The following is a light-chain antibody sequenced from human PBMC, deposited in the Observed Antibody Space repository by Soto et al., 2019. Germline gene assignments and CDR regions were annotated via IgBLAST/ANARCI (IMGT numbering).Light chain of an antibody. Sequence: AIQLTHSRSSLSASVLYMFTMTCLASQDIRSALGWYQQKPGKVPKLLIYAASTLQSGVPSRFSGSGSGTDFTLTISSLQPEDFATYYCLLDFSYFWAFGQGTKVDIK. V-gene: IGKV1-6*01. CDR2: AAS. CDR1: QDIRSA. J-gene: IGKJ1*01. CDR3: LLDFSYFWA.